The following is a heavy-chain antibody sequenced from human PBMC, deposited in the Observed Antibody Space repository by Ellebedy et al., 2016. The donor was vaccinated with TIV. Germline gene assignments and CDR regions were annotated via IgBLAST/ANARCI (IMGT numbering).Heavy chain of an antibody. Sequence: SETLSLXXAVSGGSISSSNWWRWVRQPPGKGLEWIGEIYHSGSTNYNPSLKSRVTISVDTSKNQFSLKLSSVTAADTAVYYCARGQGPYRIAARRGGAFDIWGQGTMVTVSS. J-gene: IGHJ3*02. CDR3: ARGQGPYRIAARRGGAFDI. CDR2: IYHSGST. CDR1: GGSISSSNW. D-gene: IGHD6-6*01. V-gene: IGHV4-4*02.